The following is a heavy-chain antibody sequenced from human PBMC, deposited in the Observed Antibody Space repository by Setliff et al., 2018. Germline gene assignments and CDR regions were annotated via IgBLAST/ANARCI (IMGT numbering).Heavy chain of an antibody. J-gene: IGHJ4*02. V-gene: IGHV4-34*01. CDR3: ARGAFYFDY. CDR2: IDHGGST. Sequence: ASETLSLTCAVYGGSFSGNYWNWIRQPPGKGLEWIGEIDHGGSTTYNPSLKSRVTISVDTSKNQFSLRLTSVTAADTAVYYCARGAFYFDYWGRGTLVTVSS. CDR1: GGSFSGNY.